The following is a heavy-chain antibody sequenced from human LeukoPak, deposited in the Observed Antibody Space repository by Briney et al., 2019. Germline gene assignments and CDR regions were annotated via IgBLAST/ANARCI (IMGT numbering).Heavy chain of an antibody. CDR2: IYYSGTT. CDR3: ARLWNYYDSSGWAFFDY. J-gene: IGHJ4*02. CDR1: GGSISSGGYY. D-gene: IGHD3-22*01. V-gene: IGHV4-39*01. Sequence: SETLSLTCTVSGGSISSGGYYWSWIRQHPGKGLEWIGSIYYSGTTYYNPSLKSRVTISVDTSKNQFSLKLSSVTAADTAVYYCARLWNYYDSSGWAFFDYWGQGTLVTVSS.